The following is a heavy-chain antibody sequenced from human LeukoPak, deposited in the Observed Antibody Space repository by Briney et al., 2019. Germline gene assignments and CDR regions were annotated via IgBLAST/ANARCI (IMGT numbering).Heavy chain of an antibody. CDR2: INQSGST. CDR3: ARGQGMFGVLNY. V-gene: IGHV4-34*01. D-gene: IGHD3-10*02. Sequence: SETLSLTCAVYGGSFSGYYWSWIRQPRGKGLEWLGEINQSGSTNYNPSLKRRVTISVDTSKNQFSLKLSSVTAADTAVYYCARGQGMFGVLNYWGQGTLVTVSS. CDR1: GGSFSGYY. J-gene: IGHJ4*02.